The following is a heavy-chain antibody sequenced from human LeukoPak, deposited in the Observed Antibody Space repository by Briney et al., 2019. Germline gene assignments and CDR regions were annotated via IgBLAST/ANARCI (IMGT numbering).Heavy chain of an antibody. CDR1: GGSFSGYY. CDR3: ARHLASNYYDSSGYLDH. CDR2: INHSGST. D-gene: IGHD3-22*01. J-gene: IGHJ4*02. Sequence: SETLSLTCAVYGGSFSGYYGRWIRQPPGKGLEWIGEINHSGSTNYNPSLKSRVTITVDTSKNQFSLKLSSVTAAHTAVYYCARHLASNYYDSSGYLDHRGQGTLVTVSS. V-gene: IGHV4-34*01.